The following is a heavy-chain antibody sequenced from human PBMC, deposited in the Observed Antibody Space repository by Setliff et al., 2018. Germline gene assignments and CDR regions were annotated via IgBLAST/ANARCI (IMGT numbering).Heavy chain of an antibody. J-gene: IGHJ2*01. CDR2: IWKSVST. CDR3: ARKMRMSGRGHWYFDV. Sequence: SETLSLTCSVSGGAVSGDYWTWIRQPPGKGLEWLGYIWKSVSTFYNPSLTSRITMSVDTSRNLFSMELASVTAADTAIYYCARKMRMSGRGHWYFDVWGRGTLVTSPQ. CDR1: GGAVSGDY. V-gene: IGHV4-59*06.